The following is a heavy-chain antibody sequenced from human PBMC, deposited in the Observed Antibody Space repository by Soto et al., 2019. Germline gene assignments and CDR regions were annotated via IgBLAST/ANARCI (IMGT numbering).Heavy chain of an antibody. Sequence: PGESLKISCKASGYNFNNYWIGWVRQMPEKGLEWMGFIYPDDSDTKYSPSFQGQVTISVDKSITTASLQWSSLKASDTAMYYCARIPFAATGFYFDYWAQGNLVTVSS. CDR2: IYPDDSDT. V-gene: IGHV5-51*01. CDR3: ARIPFAATGFYFDY. CDR1: GYNFNNYW. J-gene: IGHJ4*02. D-gene: IGHD6-13*01.